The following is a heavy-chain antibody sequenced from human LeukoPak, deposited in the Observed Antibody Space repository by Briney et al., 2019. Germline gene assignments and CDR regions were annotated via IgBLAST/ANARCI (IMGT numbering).Heavy chain of an antibody. Sequence: SQTLSLTCTVSGASISSDDYYWSWVRQPAGKGLEWIGRIYTSGSTNYNPSLKSRVTISVDTSKNQFSLRLSSVTAADTAVYYCATHDYAAPWGQGTLVTVSS. V-gene: IGHV4-61*02. CDR1: GASISSDDYY. J-gene: IGHJ5*02. CDR3: ATHDYAAP. D-gene: IGHD4-17*01. CDR2: IYTSGST.